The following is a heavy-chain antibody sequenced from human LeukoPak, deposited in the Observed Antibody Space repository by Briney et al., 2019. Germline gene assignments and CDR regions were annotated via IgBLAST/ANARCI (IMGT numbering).Heavy chain of an antibody. Sequence: GGSLRLSCAASGFTFSSYWMSWVRQAPGKGLEWVANIKQDGSEKYYVDSVKGRFTISRDNAKNSLYLQMNSLRAEDTAVYYCARGSGYSSSWYDWFDPWGQGTLVTVSS. CDR2: IKQDGSEK. CDR1: GFTFSSYW. V-gene: IGHV3-7*03. D-gene: IGHD6-13*01. CDR3: ARGSGYSSSWYDWFDP. J-gene: IGHJ5*02.